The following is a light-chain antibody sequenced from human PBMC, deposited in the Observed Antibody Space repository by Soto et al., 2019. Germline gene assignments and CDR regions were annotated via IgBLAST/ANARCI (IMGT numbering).Light chain of an antibody. J-gene: IGKJ1*01. V-gene: IGKV1-5*03. CDR2: KAS. CDR3: QQYNSYSPWT. CDR1: QSISSW. Sequence: DMQMTQAPSTLSASVGDRVTITCRASQSISSWLAWYQQKPGKAPKLLIYKASSLESGVPSRFSGSGSGTEFTLTISSLQPDDFATYYCQQYNSYSPWTFGQGTKV.